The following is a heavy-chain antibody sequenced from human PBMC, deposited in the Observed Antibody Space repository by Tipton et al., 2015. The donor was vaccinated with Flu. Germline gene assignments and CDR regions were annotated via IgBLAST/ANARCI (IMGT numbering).Heavy chain of an antibody. V-gene: IGHV4-61*02. D-gene: IGHD4-23*01. CDR1: GASISSAAYY. Sequence: TLSLTCTVSGASISSAAYYWSWIRQPAGKGLEWIGRIYTSGSTNYNPSLKSRVSISLDTSKKQFSLKLTSVTAADAAVYYRAGGPTVVTPVYAFDIWGQGTMVTVSS. CDR2: IYTSGST. J-gene: IGHJ3*02. CDR3: AGGPTVVTPVYAFDI.